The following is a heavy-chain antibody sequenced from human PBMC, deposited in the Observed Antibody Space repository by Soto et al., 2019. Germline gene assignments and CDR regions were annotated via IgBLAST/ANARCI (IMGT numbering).Heavy chain of an antibody. CDR1: VGSFSGYY. D-gene: IGHD6-6*01. CDR2: INYSGST. V-gene: IGHV4-34*01. Sequence: SETLSLTCAVFVGSFSGYYWNWIRQPPGKGLEWIGTINYSGSTNYNPSLKNRVTISVDTSKNQFSLQMNYVTAPDTAVYYCANYFMSRPWFDTWGQGTLVTVSS. J-gene: IGHJ5*02. CDR3: ANYFMSRPWFDT.